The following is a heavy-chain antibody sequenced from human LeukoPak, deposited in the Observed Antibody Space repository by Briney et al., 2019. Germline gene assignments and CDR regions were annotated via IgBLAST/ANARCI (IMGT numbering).Heavy chain of an antibody. CDR3: ARVNYVWGSYRPNWFDP. CDR2: IYYSGST. V-gene: IGHV4-39*07. CDR1: GGSISSSSYY. D-gene: IGHD3-16*02. Sequence: SETLSLTCTVSGGSISSSSYYWGWIRQPPGKGLEWIGSIYYSGSTYYNPSLKSRVTISVDTSKNQFSLKLSSVTAADTAVYYCARVNYVWGSYRPNWFDPWGQGTLVTVSS. J-gene: IGHJ5*02.